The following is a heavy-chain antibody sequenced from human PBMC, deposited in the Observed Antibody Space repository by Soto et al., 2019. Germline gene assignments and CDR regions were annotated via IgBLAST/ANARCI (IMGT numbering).Heavy chain of an antibody. Sequence: GGSLRLSCAASGFTFSSYAMHWVRQAPGKGLEWVAVISYDGSNKYYADSVKGRFTISRDNSKNTLYLQMNSLRAEDTAVYYCARDYYGGYSSSSYYYYGMDVWGQGTTVTVSS. CDR1: GFTFSSYA. CDR3: ARDYYGGYSSSSYYYYGMDV. V-gene: IGHV3-30-3*01. D-gene: IGHD6-6*01. J-gene: IGHJ6*02. CDR2: ISYDGSNK.